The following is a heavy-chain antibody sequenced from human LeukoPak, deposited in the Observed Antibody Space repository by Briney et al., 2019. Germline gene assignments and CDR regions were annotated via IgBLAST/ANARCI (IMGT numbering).Heavy chain of an antibody. D-gene: IGHD3-9*01. Sequence: XMHWVRQAPGXXXEXMGWINAGNGNTKYSQKFQGRVTITRDTSASTAYMELSSLRSEDTAVYYCARALSGIRYFDWLLDYWGQGTLVTVSS. V-gene: IGHV1-3*01. CDR2: INAGNGNT. CDR3: ARALSGIRYFDWLLDY. CDR1: X. J-gene: IGHJ4*02.